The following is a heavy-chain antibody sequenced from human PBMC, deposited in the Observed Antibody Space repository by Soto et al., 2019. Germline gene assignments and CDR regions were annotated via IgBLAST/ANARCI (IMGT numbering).Heavy chain of an antibody. Sequence: EVQLVESGGGLAKPGGSLRLSCAASGFTFSSYSMNWVRQAPGKGLEWVSSISSSSSYIYYADSVKGRFTISRDNAKNSLYLQMNSLRAEDTAVYYCARSGYCSSTSCQNYYYYYYMDVWGKGTTVTVSS. CDR1: GFTFSSYS. J-gene: IGHJ6*03. D-gene: IGHD2-2*01. CDR3: ARSGYCSSTSCQNYYYYYYMDV. V-gene: IGHV3-21*01. CDR2: ISSSSSYI.